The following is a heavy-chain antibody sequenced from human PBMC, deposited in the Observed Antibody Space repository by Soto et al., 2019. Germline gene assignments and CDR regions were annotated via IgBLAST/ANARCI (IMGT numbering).Heavy chain of an antibody. V-gene: IGHV3-21*01. Sequence: LRLSCAVSGFPFDSYSMSWVRQAPGQGLEWLASLSSGSFYIFHADSIRGRFTISRDDAKNLLFLQMNSLTIEDTATYYCAREANTIYAPHGLDVWGQGTAVTVSS. CDR1: GFPFDSYS. CDR2: LSSGSFYI. CDR3: AREANTIYAPHGLDV. D-gene: IGHD3-3*01. J-gene: IGHJ6*02.